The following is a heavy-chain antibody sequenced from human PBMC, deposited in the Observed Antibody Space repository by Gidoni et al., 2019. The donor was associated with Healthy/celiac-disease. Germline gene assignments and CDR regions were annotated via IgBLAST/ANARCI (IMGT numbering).Heavy chain of an antibody. D-gene: IGHD6-19*01. Sequence: QVQLQESGPGLVKPSGTLSLTCAVPGGSIRSSNWWSWVRQPPGKGLEWIGEIYHSGSTNYNPSLKSRVTISVDKSKNQFSLKLSSVTAADTAVYYCARELAVAGSRPYWYFDLWGRGTLVTVSS. J-gene: IGHJ2*01. CDR2: IYHSGST. CDR3: ARELAVAGSRPYWYFDL. V-gene: IGHV4-4*02. CDR1: GGSIRSSNW.